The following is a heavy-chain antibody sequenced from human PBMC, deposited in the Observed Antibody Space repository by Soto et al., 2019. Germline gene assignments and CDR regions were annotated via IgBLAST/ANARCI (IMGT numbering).Heavy chain of an antibody. CDR1: GGSFSGYY. V-gene: IGHV4-34*01. J-gene: IGHJ5*02. D-gene: IGHD1-26*01. CDR2: INHSGST. Sequence: SETLSLTCAVYGGSFSGYYWSWIRQPPGKGLEWIGEINHSGSTNYNPSLKSRVTISVDTSKNQFSLKLSSVTAADTAVYYCARGLGGSYFGVSTGRNWFDPWGQGTLVTVSS. CDR3: ARGLGGSYFGVSTGRNWFDP.